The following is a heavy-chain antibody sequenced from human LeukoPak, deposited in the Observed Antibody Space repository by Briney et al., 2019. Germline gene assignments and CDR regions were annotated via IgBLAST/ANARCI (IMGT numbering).Heavy chain of an antibody. CDR3: ARISSRNYFDY. CDR1: GDSVSSNSAT. D-gene: IGHD3-3*01. J-gene: IGHJ4*02. V-gene: IGHV6-1*01. CDR2: TYYRSKWYN. Sequence: SQTLSLTCAISGDSVSSNSATLHWIRQSPSRGLEWLGRTYYRSKWYNDYAVSVKSRITVNPDTSKNQFSLQLNSVTPEDTAVYYCARISSRNYFDYWGQGTLVTVSS.